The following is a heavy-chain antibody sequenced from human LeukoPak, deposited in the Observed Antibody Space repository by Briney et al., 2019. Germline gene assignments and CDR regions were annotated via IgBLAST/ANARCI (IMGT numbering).Heavy chain of an antibody. Sequence: GGSLRLSCAASGFIFSSYGMHWVRQAPGKGLEWVAFISYDGSNKYYADSVKGRFTISRDNSKNTLHLQMNSLRAEDTAVYYCAKGAYGSGSSYYFDYWGQGSLVTVSS. CDR3: AKGAYGSGSSYYFDY. J-gene: IGHJ4*02. CDR1: GFIFSSYG. V-gene: IGHV3-30*18. D-gene: IGHD3-10*01. CDR2: ISYDGSNK.